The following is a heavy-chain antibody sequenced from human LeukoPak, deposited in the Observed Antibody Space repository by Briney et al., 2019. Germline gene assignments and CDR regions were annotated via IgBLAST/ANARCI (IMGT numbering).Heavy chain of an antibody. J-gene: IGHJ4*02. CDR2: INPSGGST. CDR3: AREAMVRGVMVYYFDY. V-gene: IGHV1-46*01. Sequence: ASVKVSCKASGYTFTSYYMHWVRQAPGQGLEWMGIINPSGGSTSYAQKFQGRVTMTRDTSTSTVYMELSSLRSEDTAVYYCAREAMVRGVMVYYFDYWGQGTLVTVSP. D-gene: IGHD3-10*01. CDR1: GYTFTSYY.